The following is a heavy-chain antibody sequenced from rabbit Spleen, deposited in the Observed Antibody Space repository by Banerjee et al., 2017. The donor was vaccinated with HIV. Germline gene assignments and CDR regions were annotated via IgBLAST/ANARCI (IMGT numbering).Heavy chain of an antibody. J-gene: IGHJ6*01. CDR2: IYAGSSGST. CDR3: ARDTGSSFSSYGMDL. V-gene: IGHV1S40*01. CDR1: GFSFSSSYY. Sequence: QSLEESGGDLVKPGASLTLTCTASGFSFSSSYYMCWVRQAPGKGLEWIACIYAGSSGSTYYASWATGRFTCSKTSSTTVTLQMTSLTVADTATYFCARDTGSSFSSYGMDLWGPGTLVTVS. D-gene: IGHD8-1*01.